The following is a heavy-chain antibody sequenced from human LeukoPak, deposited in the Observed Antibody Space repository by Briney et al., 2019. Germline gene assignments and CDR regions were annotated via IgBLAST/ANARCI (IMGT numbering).Heavy chain of an antibody. D-gene: IGHD3-3*01. CDR1: GGSISSYY. V-gene: IGHV4-59*01. CDR2: IYYIGST. CDR3: ARSRDFWSGIYYYYGMDV. Sequence: SETLSLTCTVSGGSISSYYWSWIRQPPGKGLEWIGYIYYIGSTNYNPSLKSRVTISVDTSKNQFSLKLSSVTAADTAVYYCARSRDFWSGIYYYYGMDVWGQGTTVTVSS. J-gene: IGHJ6*02.